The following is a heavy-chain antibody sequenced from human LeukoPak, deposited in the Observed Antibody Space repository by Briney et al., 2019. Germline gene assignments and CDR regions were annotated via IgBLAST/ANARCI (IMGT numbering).Heavy chain of an antibody. Sequence: GGSLRLSCAVSGLTVSNNYMIWVRQAPGKGLECVSFIYSGGATSYADSVKGRFTISRDNSQNMLYLQMNSLRVEDTAVYYCARDPGAAVYNLWSWGQGTLVTVSS. D-gene: IGHD3-10*01. CDR3: ARDPGAAVYNLWS. J-gene: IGHJ5*02. V-gene: IGHV3-66*01. CDR2: IYSGGAT. CDR1: GLTVSNNY.